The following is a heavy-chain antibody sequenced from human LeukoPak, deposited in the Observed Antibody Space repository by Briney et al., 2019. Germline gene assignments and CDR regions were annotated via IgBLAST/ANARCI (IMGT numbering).Heavy chain of an antibody. CDR3: ARGPRVTMIVVVTTFDY. CDR1: GGSFSGYY. Sequence: SETLSLTCAVYGGSFSGYYWSWIRQPPGKGLEWIGEINHSGSTNYNPSLKSRVTISVDTSKNQFSLKLSSVTAADTAVYYCARGPRVTMIVVVTTFDYWGQGTLVTVSS. CDR2: INHSGST. V-gene: IGHV4-34*01. J-gene: IGHJ4*02. D-gene: IGHD3-22*01.